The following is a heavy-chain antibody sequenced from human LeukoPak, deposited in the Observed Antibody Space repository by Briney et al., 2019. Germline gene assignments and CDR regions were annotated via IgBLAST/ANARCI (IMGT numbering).Heavy chain of an antibody. D-gene: IGHD3-10*01. J-gene: IGHJ5*02. CDR1: GYTFTGYY. V-gene: IGHV1-2*02. Sequence: EASVKVSCKASGYTFTGYYMHWVRQAPGQGLEWMGWINPNSGGTNYAQKFQGRVTMTRDTSISTAYMELSRLRSDDTAVYYCARVSITMVRGVIIRNNWFDPWGQGTLVTVSS. CDR3: ARVSITMVRGVIIRNNWFDP. CDR2: INPNSGGT.